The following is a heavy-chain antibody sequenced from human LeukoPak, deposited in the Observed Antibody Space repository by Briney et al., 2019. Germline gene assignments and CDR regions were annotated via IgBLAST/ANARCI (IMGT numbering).Heavy chain of an antibody. J-gene: IGHJ3*02. V-gene: IGHV3-74*01. CDR3: AREYSQDDAFDI. CDR1: GFTFSSYW. D-gene: IGHD5-18*01. CDR2: INSDGSST. Sequence: PGGSLRLSCAPSGFTFSSYWMHWVRQAPGKGRVWVSRINSDGSSTSYADSVKGRFTISRDNAKNTLYLQMNSLRAEDTAVYYCAREYSQDDAFDIWGQGTMVTVSS.